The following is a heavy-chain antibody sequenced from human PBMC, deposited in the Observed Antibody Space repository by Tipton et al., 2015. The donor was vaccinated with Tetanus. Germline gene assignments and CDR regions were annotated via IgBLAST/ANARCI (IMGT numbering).Heavy chain of an antibody. Sequence: GLVKPSETLSLTCSVSGDSGSRHYWSWIRQPPGKGLEWIGYIYYSGSTNYNPSLKSRVTISVDTSKNQFSLKLSSVTAADTAVYYCARGTGDYWGQGTLVTVSS. J-gene: IGHJ4*02. CDR3: ARGTGDY. CDR2: IYYSGST. D-gene: IGHD1-14*01. V-gene: IGHV4-59*02. CDR1: GDSGSRHY.